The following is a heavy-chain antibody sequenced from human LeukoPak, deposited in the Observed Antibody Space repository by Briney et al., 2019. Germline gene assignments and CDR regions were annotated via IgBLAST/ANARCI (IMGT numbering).Heavy chain of an antibody. Sequence: PSETLSLTCAGYGGSFSGYYWSWIRQPPGKGLEWIGEINHSGGTNYNPSLKSRVTISVDTSKNQFSLKLSSVTAADTAVYYCARWVVAADYYYYMDVWGKGTTVTVSS. D-gene: IGHD2-15*01. CDR3: ARWVVAADYYYYMDV. CDR2: INHSGGT. V-gene: IGHV4-34*01. CDR1: GGSFSGYY. J-gene: IGHJ6*03.